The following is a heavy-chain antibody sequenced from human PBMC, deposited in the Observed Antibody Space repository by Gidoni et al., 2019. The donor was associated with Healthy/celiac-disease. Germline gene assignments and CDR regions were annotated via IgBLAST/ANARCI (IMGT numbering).Heavy chain of an antibody. D-gene: IGHD3-22*01. CDR2: INPNSDGT. CDR3: ARDPRNYDPIDY. J-gene: IGHJ4*02. CDR1: GYTCTGYY. V-gene: IGHV1-2*02. Sequence: QVQLAQQGAEVKKPGAPVKVAGKASGYTCTGYYTHWVRQAAGQGLEWMGWINPNSDGTNYAQKFQVRVTMTRDTSISTAYMELSRLRSDDTAVYYCARDPRNYDPIDYWGQGTLVTVSS.